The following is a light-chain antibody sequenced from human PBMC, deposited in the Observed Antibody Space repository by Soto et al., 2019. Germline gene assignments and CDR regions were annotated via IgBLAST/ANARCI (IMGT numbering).Light chain of an antibody. CDR3: QQSYSRPIT. Sequence: DIQMTQSPSSLSASVGDRVTITCRASQSISIYLNWYQQKPGKAPKFLIYAASSLQSGVPSRFSGSGSGTDFTLTISSLQPEDFATYYCQQSYSRPITFGQGTMVDI. CDR1: QSISIY. CDR2: AAS. J-gene: IGKJ1*01. V-gene: IGKV1-39*01.